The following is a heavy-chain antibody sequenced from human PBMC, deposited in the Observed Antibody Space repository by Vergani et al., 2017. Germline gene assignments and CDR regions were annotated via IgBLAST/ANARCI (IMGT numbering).Heavy chain of an antibody. D-gene: IGHD2-21*01. CDR1: GESIRSGSHY. V-gene: IGHV4-61*02. J-gene: IGHJ5*02. CDR2: IYPNGNG. CDR3: ARGNCGVNCPKYNWLAP. Sequence: QVHLQESGPGLLKPSQTLSLTCTVSGESIRSGSHYWTWIRQPAGRGLEWIGRIYPNGNGNYNESLRSRLTMSIDTSRSQFSLSLSSVTAADTAVYYCARGNCGVNCPKYNWLAPWGRGILVTVSS.